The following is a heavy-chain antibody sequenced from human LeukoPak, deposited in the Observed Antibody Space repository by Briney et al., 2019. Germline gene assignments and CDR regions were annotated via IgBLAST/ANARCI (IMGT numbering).Heavy chain of an antibody. CDR1: GYTFTSYY. Sequence: GASVKVSCKASGYTFTSYYMHWVRQAPGQGLEWMGIINPSGGSTSYAQKFQGRVTMTRDTSTSTVYMELSSLRSEDTAVYYCATTYYYDSSGPGRVYYYGMDVWGQGTTVTASS. V-gene: IGHV1-46*01. CDR3: ATTYYYDSSGPGRVYYYGMDV. J-gene: IGHJ6*02. D-gene: IGHD3-22*01. CDR2: INPSGGST.